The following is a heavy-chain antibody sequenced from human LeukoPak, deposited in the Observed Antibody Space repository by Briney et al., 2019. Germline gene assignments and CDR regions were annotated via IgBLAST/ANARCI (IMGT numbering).Heavy chain of an antibody. CDR1: GFTFSTHW. D-gene: IGHD5-24*01. V-gene: IGHV3-7*01. CDR3: AGDEGWTFDI. J-gene: IGHJ3*02. CDR2: IQKDGSDK. Sequence: PGGSLRLSCAASGFTFSTHWISWFRQAPGKGLEWVALIQKDGSDKYYVDSVKGRFTISRDNAKNSLYLQMNGLRADDTAVYYCAGDEGWTFDIWGQGTKVTVSS.